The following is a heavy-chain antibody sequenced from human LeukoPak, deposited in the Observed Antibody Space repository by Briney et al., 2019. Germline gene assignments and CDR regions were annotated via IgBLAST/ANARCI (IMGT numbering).Heavy chain of an antibody. CDR2: IYYSGST. D-gene: IGHD1-26*01. J-gene: IGHJ6*03. CDR1: GGSISSYY. V-gene: IGHV4-39*01. Sequence: SETLSLTCTVSGGSISSYYWSWIRQPPGKGLEWIGSIYYSGSTYYNPSLKSRVTISVDTSKNQFSLKLSSVTAADTAVYYCARLLVGATRLPPYYYYYMDVWGKGTTVTVSS. CDR3: ARLLVGATRLPPYYYYYMDV.